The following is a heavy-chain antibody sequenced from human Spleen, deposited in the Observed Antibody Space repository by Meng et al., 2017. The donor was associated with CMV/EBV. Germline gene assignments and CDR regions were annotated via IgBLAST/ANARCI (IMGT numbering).Heavy chain of an antibody. CDR1: GDSINSNNYY. V-gene: IGHV4-39*07. CDR3: ARERREYSSSSSCAFDI. J-gene: IGHJ3*02. Sequence: SETLSLTCTVSGDSINSNNYYWGWIRQPPGKGLEWIGTIYYSGSAFYNPSLKSRVTISVDTSKSHFSLKLNSVTAADTAVYYCARERREYSSSSSCAFDIWGQGTMVTVSS. CDR2: IYYSGSA. D-gene: IGHD6-6*01.